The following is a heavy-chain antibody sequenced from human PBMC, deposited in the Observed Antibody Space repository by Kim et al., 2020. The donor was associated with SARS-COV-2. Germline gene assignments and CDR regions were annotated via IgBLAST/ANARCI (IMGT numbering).Heavy chain of an antibody. CDR2: IDYTGST. J-gene: IGHJ5*02. V-gene: IGHV4-39*01. D-gene: IGHD4-4*01. CDR3: GRPYRGRGGGAWFDP. CDR1: GGSISSGDFY. Sequence: SETLSLTCAVFGGSISSGDFYWGWIRQPPGKGLEWVGNIDYTGSTYYNPSLKSRVSMSVDTSKNQFSLRLTSLTAADTAVYYCGRPYRGRGGGAWFDPWGQGTLVTVSS.